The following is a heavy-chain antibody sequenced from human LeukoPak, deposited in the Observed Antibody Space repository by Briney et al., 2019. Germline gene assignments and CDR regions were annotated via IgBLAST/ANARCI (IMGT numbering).Heavy chain of an antibody. CDR1: GFTFSSYA. Sequence: GGSLRLSCAASGFTFSSYAMSWVRQAPGKGLEWVSAISGSGGSTYYADSVKGRFTITRDNSKNTLYLQMNSLRAEDTAVYYFAKHVGEFPDYWGQGTLVTVSS. D-gene: IGHD3-10*01. CDR2: ISGSGGST. V-gene: IGHV3-23*01. J-gene: IGHJ4*02. CDR3: AKHVGEFPDY.